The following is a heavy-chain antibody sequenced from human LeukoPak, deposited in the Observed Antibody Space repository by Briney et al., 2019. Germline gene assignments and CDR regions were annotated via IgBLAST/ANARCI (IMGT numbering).Heavy chain of an antibody. Sequence: ASVKVSCKASGYTFTGYYMHWVRQAPGQGLEWMGWINPNSGGTNYAQKFQGRVTMTRDTSISTAYMELSRLRSDDTAVYYCASTGYCSGGSCYPNRYWGQGTLVTVSS. CDR1: GYTFTGYY. V-gene: IGHV1-2*02. J-gene: IGHJ4*02. D-gene: IGHD2-15*01. CDR2: INPNSGGT. CDR3: ASTGYCSGGSCYPNRY.